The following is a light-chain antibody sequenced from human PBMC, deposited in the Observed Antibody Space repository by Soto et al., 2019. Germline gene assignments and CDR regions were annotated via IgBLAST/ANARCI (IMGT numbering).Light chain of an antibody. CDR2: DAS. J-gene: IGKJ4*01. V-gene: IGKV1-17*01. CDR3: LQHDSYPLT. Sequence: DIQMTQSPSSLSASVGDRVTITCRASQGIRNGLAWYQQKPGKAPKRLLYDASTLQSGVPSRFSAGGSGTEFALTISSLQPEDLASYYCLQHDSYPLTLGGGTKVDIK. CDR1: QGIRNG.